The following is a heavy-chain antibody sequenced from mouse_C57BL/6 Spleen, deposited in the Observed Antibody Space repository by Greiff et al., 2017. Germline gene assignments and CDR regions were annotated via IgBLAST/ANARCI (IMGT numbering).Heavy chain of an antibody. CDR2: ISSGSSTI. CDR1: GFTFSDYG. CDR3: ARRDNYAKDY. V-gene: IGHV5-17*01. J-gene: IGHJ4*01. Sequence: EVKLVESGGGLVKPGGSLKLSCAASGFTFSDYGMHWVRQAPEKGLEWVAYISSGSSTIYYADTVKGRFTISRDNAKNTLFLQKTSLRSEDTAMYYCARRDNYAKDYWGQGTSGSVSS.